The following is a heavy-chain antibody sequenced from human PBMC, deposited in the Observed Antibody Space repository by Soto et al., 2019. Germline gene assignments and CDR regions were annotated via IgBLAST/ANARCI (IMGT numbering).Heavy chain of an antibody. J-gene: IGHJ6*02. CDR3: PRQPIYPFGRDV. Sequence: ASGKVSCKASGYTFTSYAMNWLRQPPGQGLEWMGWINTNTGNPTYAPGFTGRFVFSLDTSVSTAYLQICSLKAEDTAVPCCPRQPIYPFGRDVWGQGPTGTLSS. V-gene: IGHV7-4-1*01. CDR2: INTNTGNP. CDR1: GYTFTSYA.